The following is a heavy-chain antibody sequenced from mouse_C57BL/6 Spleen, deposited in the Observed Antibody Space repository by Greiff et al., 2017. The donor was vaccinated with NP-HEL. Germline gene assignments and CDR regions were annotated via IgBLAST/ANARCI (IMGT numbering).Heavy chain of an antibody. D-gene: IGHD1-1*01. CDR2: ISSGGDYI. CDR3: TREGAVGDYGSRYYFGY. J-gene: IGHJ2*01. Sequence: EVKLVESGEGLVKPGGSLKLSCAASGFAFSSYAMAWVRQTQEKRLEWVAYISSGGDYIYYEDTVKGRFTISRDNARNTLYLKMISLKSEDTAMYYCTREGAVGDYGSRYYFGYWGQVPTLTVSS. V-gene: IGHV5-9-1*02. CDR1: GFAFSSYA.